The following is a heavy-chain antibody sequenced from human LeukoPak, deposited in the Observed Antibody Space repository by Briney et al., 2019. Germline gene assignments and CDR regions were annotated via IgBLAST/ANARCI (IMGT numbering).Heavy chain of an antibody. Sequence: ASVKVSCKVSGYTLTELSMHWVRQAPGKGLEWMGGFDPEDGETIYAQKFQGRVTMTEDTSTDTAYMELSSLRSEDTAVYYCATGGGSYAQLRLSVAFDIWGQGTMVTVSS. D-gene: IGHD1-26*01. CDR2: FDPEDGET. CDR3: ATGGGSYAQLRLSVAFDI. CDR1: GYTLTELS. V-gene: IGHV1-24*01. J-gene: IGHJ3*02.